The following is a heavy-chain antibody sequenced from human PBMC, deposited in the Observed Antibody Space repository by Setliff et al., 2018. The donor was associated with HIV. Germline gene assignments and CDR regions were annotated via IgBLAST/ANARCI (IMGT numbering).Heavy chain of an antibody. Sequence: PSETLSLTCAVSGYSISSGYYWGWIRQPPGKGLEWIGSIYHSGSTYYNPSLKSRVTISVDTSKNQFSVKLTSVTAADTAVYYCARGHCSGTNCYGVDYYGMDVWGQGTTVTVSS. CDR2: IYHSGST. D-gene: IGHD2-2*01. J-gene: IGHJ6*02. CDR3: ARGHCSGTNCYGVDYYGMDV. CDR1: GYSISSGYY. V-gene: IGHV4-38-2*01.